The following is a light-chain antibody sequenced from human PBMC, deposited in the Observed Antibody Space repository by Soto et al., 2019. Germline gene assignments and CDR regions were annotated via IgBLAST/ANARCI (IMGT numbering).Light chain of an antibody. Sequence: EIVLTQSPATLSLSPGERATLSCRASQSVSSYLAWYQQKPGQAPRLLIYDASNRATGIPARFSGSGSGTDFTLTISSLEPEDFAVYYCQQRGRAFGRGTKVEIK. CDR3: QQRGRA. J-gene: IGKJ1*01. CDR1: QSVSSY. CDR2: DAS. V-gene: IGKV3-11*01.